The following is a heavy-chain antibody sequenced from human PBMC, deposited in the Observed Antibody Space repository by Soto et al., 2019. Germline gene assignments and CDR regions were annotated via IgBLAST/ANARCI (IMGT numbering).Heavy chain of an antibody. CDR1: GFTFGDYA. CDR3: TRDSVGAAAGIYYYGMDV. Sequence: GGSLRLSCTASGFTFGDYAMSWFRQAPGKGLEWVGFIRSKAYGGTTEYAASVKGRFTISRDDSKSIAYLQMNGLKTEDTAVYYCTRDSVGAAAGIYYYGMDVWGQGTTVTV. D-gene: IGHD6-13*01. V-gene: IGHV3-49*03. CDR2: IRSKAYGGTT. J-gene: IGHJ6*02.